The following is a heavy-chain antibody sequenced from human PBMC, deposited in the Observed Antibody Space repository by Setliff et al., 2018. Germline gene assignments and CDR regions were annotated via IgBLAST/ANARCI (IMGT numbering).Heavy chain of an antibody. V-gene: IGHV4-61*02. D-gene: IGHD5-18*01. J-gene: IGHJ5*02. CDR2: IYTSGST. CDR3: ARGKSVTASNWFDP. CDR1: GGSISSGSYY. Sequence: SETLSLTRTVSGGSISSGSYYRSWIRQPAGKGLEWIGRIYTSGSTNYNPSLKSRVTISVDTSKNQFSLKLSFVTAADTAVYYCARGKSVTASNWFDPWGQGTLVTVSS.